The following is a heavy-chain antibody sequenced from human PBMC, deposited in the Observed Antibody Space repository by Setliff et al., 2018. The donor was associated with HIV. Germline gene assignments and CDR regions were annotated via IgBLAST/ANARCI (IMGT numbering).Heavy chain of an antibody. D-gene: IGHD3-22*01. CDR2: IIPILGVP. Sequence: SVKVSCKTFGYYFNIDYIHWVRQAPGQGLEWMGRIIPILGVPRYAQKFQGRVTITADKSTSTSYMHLSSLRAEDTAVYFCARGGDYDSSGYYVTWGQGSLVTVPQ. J-gene: IGHJ4*02. V-gene: IGHV1-69*04. CDR3: ARGGDYDSSGYYVT. CDR1: GYYFNIDY.